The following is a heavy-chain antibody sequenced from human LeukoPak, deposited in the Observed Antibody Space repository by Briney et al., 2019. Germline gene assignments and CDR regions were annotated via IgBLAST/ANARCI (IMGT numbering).Heavy chain of an antibody. CDR1: GYTLTELS. V-gene: IGHV1-24*01. CDR2: FDPEDGET. D-gene: IGHD3-3*01. J-gene: IGHJ6*02. CDR3: ATDNGPPYFGVVNPYYYGMDV. Sequence: GASVKVSCKVSGYTLTELSMHWVRQAPGKGLEWMGGFDPEDGETIYAQKFQGRVTMTEDTSTDTAYMELSSLRSEDTAVYYCATDNGPPYFGVVNPYYYGMDVWGQGTTVTVSS.